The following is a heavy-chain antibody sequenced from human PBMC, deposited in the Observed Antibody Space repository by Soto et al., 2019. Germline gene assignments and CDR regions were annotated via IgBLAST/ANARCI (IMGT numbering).Heavy chain of an antibody. CDR2: INPNSGIT. CDR1: GYTFTGYY. CDR3: ARGGALDGTSPPFNH. V-gene: IGHV1-2*02. D-gene: IGHD6-19*01. Sequence: ASVKVSCKASGYTFTGYYLHWVRQAPGQDLEWMGWINPNSGITNSAQKFQGRVTMTRDTSITTAYMELSRLRSDDTAVYYCARGGALDGTSPPFNHWGQGTLVTVSS. J-gene: IGHJ4*02.